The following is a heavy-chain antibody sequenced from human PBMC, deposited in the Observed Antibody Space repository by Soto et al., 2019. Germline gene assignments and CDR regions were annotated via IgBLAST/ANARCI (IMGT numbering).Heavy chain of an antibody. D-gene: IGHD2-2*01. CDR1: GGSISSYY. Sequence: NPSETLSLTCTVSGGSISSYYWSWIRQPPGKGLEWIGYIYYSGSTNYNPSLKSRVTISVDTSKNQFSLKLSSVTAADTAVYYCARDQPLPDYWGQGTLVTVSS. CDR3: ARDQPLPDY. CDR2: IYYSGST. J-gene: IGHJ4*02. V-gene: IGHV4-59*01.